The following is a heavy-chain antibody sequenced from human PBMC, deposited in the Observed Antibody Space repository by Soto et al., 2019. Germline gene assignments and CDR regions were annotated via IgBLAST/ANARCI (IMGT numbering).Heavy chain of an antibody. CDR3: ARTYSNSWTSLDY. CDR1: GFSLSTSGMG. J-gene: IGHJ4*02. D-gene: IGHD6-13*01. CDR2: IYWNDEK. V-gene: IGHV2-5*01. Sequence: QITLKESGPTLVKPTQTLTLTCTFSGFSLSTSGMGVGWIRQPPGKALERLALIYWNDEKRYSPSLKTTLTITKDTSNKQVVLTMTNMAPVDTATYYCARTYSNSWTSLDYWGQGTLVTVSS.